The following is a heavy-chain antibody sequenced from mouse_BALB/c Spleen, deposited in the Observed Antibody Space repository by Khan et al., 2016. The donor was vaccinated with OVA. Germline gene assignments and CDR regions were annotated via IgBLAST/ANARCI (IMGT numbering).Heavy chain of an antibody. D-gene: IGHD1-1*01. CDR1: GFSFSNFG. Sequence: EVELVESGGGLVQPGGSRKLSCAASGFSFSNFGMHWFRQAPEKGLVWVAYISGDSNTIYYADTVKGRFTISRDNPRNTLFLQMTSLRSEDTAMYYCARSYFYGYYFDQWGQGTTLTVS. V-gene: IGHV5-17*02. CDR3: ARSYFYGYYFDQ. CDR2: ISGDSNTI. J-gene: IGHJ2*01.